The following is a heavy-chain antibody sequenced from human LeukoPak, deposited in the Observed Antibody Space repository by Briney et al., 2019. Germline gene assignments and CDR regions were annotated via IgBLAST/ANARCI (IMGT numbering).Heavy chain of an antibody. Sequence: GGSLRLSCAASGLTLSGYWMRWVRQAPGKGLVWVPRINGDASSTSYADSVKGRFTISRDNAKSTLYLQMNSLRVEDTAVYYCARARGNTYGYFEYWGQGTLVTVSS. CDR1: GLTLSGYW. CDR3: ARARGNTYGYFEY. V-gene: IGHV3-74*01. D-gene: IGHD5-18*01. CDR2: INGDASST. J-gene: IGHJ4*02.